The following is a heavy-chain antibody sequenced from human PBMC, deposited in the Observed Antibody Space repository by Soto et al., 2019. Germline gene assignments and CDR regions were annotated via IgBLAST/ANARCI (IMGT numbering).Heavy chain of an antibody. D-gene: IGHD3-22*01. V-gene: IGHV1-18*01. J-gene: IGHJ3*02. CDR3: ARAGAFYETSGYPWSTFDI. CDR1: GYTLTSYG. CDR2: ISPYNGNT. Sequence: QVHLVQSGAEVKKPGASVKVSCKASGYTLTSYGISWVRQAPGQGLQWMGWISPYNGNTNYADKFQGRVTMTTDTSTSTAHMEVRSLRSDVTAVYYCARAGAFYETSGYPWSTFDIWGQGTMVTVSS.